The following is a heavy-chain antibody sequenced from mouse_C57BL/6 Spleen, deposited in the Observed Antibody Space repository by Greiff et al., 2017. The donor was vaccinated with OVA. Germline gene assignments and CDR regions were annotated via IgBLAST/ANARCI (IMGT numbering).Heavy chain of an antibody. CDR2: IDPETGGT. CDR3: TRRGYYDYDGPWFAY. Sequence: QVQLQQSGAELVRPGASVTLSCKASGYTFTDYEMHWVKQTPVHGLEWIGAIDPETGGTAYNQKFKGKAILTADKSSSTAYMELRSLTSEDSAFYYCTRRGYYDYDGPWFAYWGQGTLVTVSA. V-gene: IGHV1-15*01. D-gene: IGHD2-4*01. CDR1: GYTFTDYE. J-gene: IGHJ3*01.